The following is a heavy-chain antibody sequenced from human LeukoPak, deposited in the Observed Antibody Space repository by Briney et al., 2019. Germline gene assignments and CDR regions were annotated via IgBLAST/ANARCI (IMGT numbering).Heavy chain of an antibody. CDR2: ILPILGIA. Sequence: SVKVSCKASGGTFSSYAISWVRQAPGQGLEWMGRILPILGIANYAQKFQGRVTITADKSTSTAYMELSSLRSEDTAVYYCARDGPKWELTLNLGQIFDIWGQGTMVTVSS. CDR3: ARDGPKWELTLNLGQIFDI. J-gene: IGHJ3*02. D-gene: IGHD1-26*01. CDR1: GGTFSSYA. V-gene: IGHV1-69*04.